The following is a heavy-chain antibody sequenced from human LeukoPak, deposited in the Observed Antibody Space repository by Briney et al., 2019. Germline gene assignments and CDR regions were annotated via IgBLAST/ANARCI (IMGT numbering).Heavy chain of an antibody. CDR1: GFSFTRYG. V-gene: IGHV3-30*18. CDR3: AKPSGEYFEY. Sequence: GGSLRLSCAVSGFSFTRYGMHWVRQAPGKGLEWVALISYDGSTKYYADSVKGRFFISKDNSRNTVYLQMNSLKVEDTAMYYCAKPSGEYFEYWGQGTLVTVSS. CDR2: ISYDGSTK. J-gene: IGHJ4*02.